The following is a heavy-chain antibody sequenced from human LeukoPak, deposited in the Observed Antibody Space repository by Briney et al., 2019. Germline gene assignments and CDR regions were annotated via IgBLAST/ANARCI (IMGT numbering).Heavy chain of an antibody. CDR2: IYTSGRT. J-gene: IGHJ5*02. CDR3: ARRGPVVVPAAIRWFDP. Sequence: PSETLSLTCTVSGGSISSGSYYWSWIRQPAGKGLEWIGRIYTSGRTYYNPSLKSRVSVSVDTSKNQFSLKLSSVTAADTAVYYCARRGPVVVPAAIRWFDPWGQGTLVTVSS. V-gene: IGHV4-61*02. D-gene: IGHD2-2*01. CDR1: GGSISSGSYY.